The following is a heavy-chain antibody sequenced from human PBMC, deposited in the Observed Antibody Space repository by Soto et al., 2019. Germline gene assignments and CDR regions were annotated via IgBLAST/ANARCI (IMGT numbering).Heavy chain of an antibody. Sequence: SETLSLTCTVSGGSISSGGYYWSWIRQHPGKGLECIGYIYYSGSTYYNPSLKSRVTISIDTSKNQFSLKLNSVTAADTAVYYCARGRGTMVRAVGVVIWRLDNWGQGTLVTVSS. CDR1: GGSISSGGYY. V-gene: IGHV4-31*03. J-gene: IGHJ4*02. CDR3: ARGRGTMVRAVGVVIWRLDN. D-gene: IGHD3-10*01. CDR2: IYYSGST.